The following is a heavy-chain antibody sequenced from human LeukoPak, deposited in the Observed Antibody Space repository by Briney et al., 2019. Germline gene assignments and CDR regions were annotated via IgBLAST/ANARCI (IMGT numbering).Heavy chain of an antibody. CDR1: GFTFSSYA. CDR2: ITTSGGST. V-gene: IGHV3-23*01. J-gene: IGHJ4*02. CDR3: ASAVRDLGIAVAGTDY. D-gene: IGHD6-19*01. Sequence: GGSLRLSCAASGFTFSSYAMSWVRQAPGKGLEWVSSITTSGGSTSYADSVKGRFTISRDNSKNPLYLQMNSLRAEDTAVYYCASAVRDLGIAVAGTDYWGQGTLVTVSS.